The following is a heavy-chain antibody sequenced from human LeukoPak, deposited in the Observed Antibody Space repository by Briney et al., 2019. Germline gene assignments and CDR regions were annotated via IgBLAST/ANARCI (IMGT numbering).Heavy chain of an antibody. V-gene: IGHV5-51*01. J-gene: IGHJ4*02. Sequence: GESLKISCKGSGYSFTSYWIGWVRQMPGKGLEWMGIIYPGDSDTRYSPSFQGQVTISADKSISTAYLQWSSLKASGTAMYYCARQKVQWLDKGALDYWGQGTLVTVSS. CDR2: IYPGDSDT. D-gene: IGHD6-19*01. CDR3: ARQKVQWLDKGALDY. CDR1: GYSFTSYW.